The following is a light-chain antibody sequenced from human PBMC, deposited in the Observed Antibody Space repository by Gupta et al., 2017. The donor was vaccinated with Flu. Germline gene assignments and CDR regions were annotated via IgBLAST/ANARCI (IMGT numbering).Light chain of an antibody. CDR3: QVWDGSTDQYV. Sequence: SYVLTQPPSVSVAPGQTARLSCGGNNIGSKSVHWYQQKPGQAPVLVVYDDSDRPSGIPERISGSKSRNTATLTISRVEAGDEADYFCQVWDGSTDQYVFATGTTVTVL. V-gene: IGLV3-21*02. J-gene: IGLJ1*01. CDR1: NIGSKS. CDR2: DDS.